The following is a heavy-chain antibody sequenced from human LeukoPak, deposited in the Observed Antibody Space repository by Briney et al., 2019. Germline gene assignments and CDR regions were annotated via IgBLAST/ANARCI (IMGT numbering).Heavy chain of an antibody. J-gene: IGHJ6*02. D-gene: IGHD2-15*01. V-gene: IGHV1-8*01. CDR3: ARGQYCSGGSCHPNGMDD. CDR1: GYTFTSFD. CDR2: MNPNSGRT. Sequence: ASVKVPCKASGYTFTSFDINWLRQATGQGLEWMGWMNPNSGRTGYAQKFQGRVTMTRNTSISTAYMELSSLRSEDTAVYYCARGQYCSGGSCHPNGMDDWGQGTTVTVSS.